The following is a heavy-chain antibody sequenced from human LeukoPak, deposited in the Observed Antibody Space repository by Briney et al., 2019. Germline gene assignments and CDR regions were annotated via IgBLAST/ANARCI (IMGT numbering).Heavy chain of an antibody. V-gene: IGHV4-59*01. J-gene: IGHJ4*02. CDR2: IYYSGST. Sequence: SETLSLTCTVSGGSISSYYWSWIRQPPGKGLEWIGYIYYSGSTNYNPSLKSRVTISVDTSKNQFSLKLSSVTAADTAVYYCARDGQVFLFDYWGQGTLVIVSS. CDR1: GGSISSYY. CDR3: ARDGQVFLFDY. D-gene: IGHD2/OR15-2a*01.